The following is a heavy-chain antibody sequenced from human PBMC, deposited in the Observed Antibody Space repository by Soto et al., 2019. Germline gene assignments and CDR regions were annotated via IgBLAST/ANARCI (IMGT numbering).Heavy chain of an antibody. CDR2: ISYDGNNK. J-gene: IGHJ4*02. V-gene: IGHV3-30-3*01. CDR3: ARVHGRCDSSCFYFDS. D-gene: IGHD3-22*01. CDR1: GFTFTSFV. Sequence: QVKLVESGGGVVQPGRSLRLSCAASGFTFTSFVIHWVRQAPGKGLEWVALISYDGNNKYYADSVKGRFTISRDNSKNAMYLRMISLRAEDTALYYCARVHGRCDSSCFYFDSWGQGHLVTVSS.